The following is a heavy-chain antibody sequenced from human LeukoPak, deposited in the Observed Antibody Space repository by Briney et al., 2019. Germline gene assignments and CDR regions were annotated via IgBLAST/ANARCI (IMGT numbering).Heavy chain of an antibody. CDR2: ISDSGTTV. CDR3: ARDVGADF. Sequence: GGSLRLSCAASGFTFTDFYMTWIRQAPGKGLQWVAYISDSGTTVDYADSVKGRFSISRDNTENSLYLQMNSLRVEDTGFYFCARDVGADFWGQGTLVTVSS. J-gene: IGHJ4*02. CDR1: GFTFTDFY. V-gene: IGHV3-11*04. D-gene: IGHD1-26*01.